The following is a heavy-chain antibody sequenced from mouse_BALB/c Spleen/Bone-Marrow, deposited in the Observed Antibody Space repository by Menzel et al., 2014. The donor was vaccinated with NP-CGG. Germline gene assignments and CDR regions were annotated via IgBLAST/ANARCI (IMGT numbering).Heavy chain of an antibody. V-gene: IGHV5-4*02. J-gene: IGHJ2*01. Sequence: EVKVEESGGGLVKPGGSLKLSCAASGFTFSDYYMYWVRQTPEKRLEWVATISDGGSYTYYPDSVKGRFTISRDNAKNNLYLQMSSPKSEDTAMYYCARGSSYFDYWGQGTTLTVSS. CDR1: GFTFSDYY. CDR3: ARGSSYFDY. CDR2: ISDGGSYT. D-gene: IGHD1-1*01.